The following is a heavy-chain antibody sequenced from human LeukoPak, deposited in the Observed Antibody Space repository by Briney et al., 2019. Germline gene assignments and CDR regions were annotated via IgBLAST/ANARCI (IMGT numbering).Heavy chain of an antibody. CDR3: AKGQELDDGVFDS. Sequence: AGGSLRLSCTASGFTFSSLAMTWVRQAPGKGLEWVSTIRSNGDTTYNADSVKGRFTISRDNSKNTLYLELNSLRVEDTATFYCAKGQELDDGVFDSWGQGTMVTVSS. J-gene: IGHJ4*02. CDR2: IRSNGDTT. V-gene: IGHV3-23*01. D-gene: IGHD1-1*01. CDR1: GFTFSSLA.